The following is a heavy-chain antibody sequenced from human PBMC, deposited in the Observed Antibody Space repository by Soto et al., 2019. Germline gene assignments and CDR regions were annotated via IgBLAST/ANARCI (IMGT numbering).Heavy chain of an antibody. Sequence: EVQLLDSGGGLVQPGGSLRLSCAVSGFTFSSFAMSWVRQAPGKGLEWVSSISGGGTTTYYADSVKGRFTISRDNSKNTLYLQMNSLRAEDTAVYYCAKDSYGDYIHSDYWGQGTLVTVSS. J-gene: IGHJ4*02. D-gene: IGHD4-17*01. CDR3: AKDSYGDYIHSDY. CDR2: ISGGGTTT. CDR1: GFTFSSFA. V-gene: IGHV3-23*01.